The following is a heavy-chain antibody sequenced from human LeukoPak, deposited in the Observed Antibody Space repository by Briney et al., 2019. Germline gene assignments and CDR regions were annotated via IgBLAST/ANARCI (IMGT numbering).Heavy chain of an antibody. CDR1: GFTYSNYE. CDR3: AELGITMIGGV. D-gene: IGHD3-10*02. V-gene: IGHV3-48*03. CDR2: ISSSGSTI. J-gene: IGHJ6*04. Sequence: GGSLRLSCAASGFTYSNYEMNWVRQAPGKGLEWVSYISSSGSTIYYADSVKGRFTISRDNAKNSLYLQMNSLRAEDTAVYYCAELGITMIGGVWGKGTTVTISS.